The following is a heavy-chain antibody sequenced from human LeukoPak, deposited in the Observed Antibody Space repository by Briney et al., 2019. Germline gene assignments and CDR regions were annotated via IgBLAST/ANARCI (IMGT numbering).Heavy chain of an antibody. J-gene: IGHJ6*02. CDR1: GGSISSSNYY. CDR3: AVGNQRRYYGMDV. V-gene: IGHV4-39*01. CDR2: MYYSGST. D-gene: IGHD4-23*01. Sequence: SETLSLTCTVSGGSISSSNYYWGWIRQPPGKGLEWIGSMYYSGSTYYNPSLKSRVTISVDTSKNQFSLTLSSVTAADTAVYYCAVGNQRRYYGMDVWGQGATVTVSS.